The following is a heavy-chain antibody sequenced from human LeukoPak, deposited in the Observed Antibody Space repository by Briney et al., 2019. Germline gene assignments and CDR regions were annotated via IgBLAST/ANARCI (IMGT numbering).Heavy chain of an antibody. D-gene: IGHD2-15*01. CDR1: GFIFSSRW. CDR2: IKRDGSGE. CDR3: ASLLGDKTIFDY. V-gene: IGHV3-7*01. Sequence: GGSLRLSCAASGFIFSSRWMSWVRQAPGKGLEWVANIKRDGSGEYYLDSVKRLFTISRDNAKNSLYLQINTLRAEDTAVYYCASLLGDKTIFDYWGQGTLVTVSS. J-gene: IGHJ4*02.